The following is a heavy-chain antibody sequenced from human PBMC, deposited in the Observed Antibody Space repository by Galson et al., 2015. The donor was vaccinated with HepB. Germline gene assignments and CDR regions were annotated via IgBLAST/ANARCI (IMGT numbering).Heavy chain of an antibody. CDR1: GGSISSGGYY. J-gene: IGHJ4*02. CDR2: IYYSGST. CDR3: ARRRTAYGGNSNYYFDY. V-gene: IGHV4-39*01. Sequence: SETLSLTCAVSGGSISSGGYYWSWIRQPPGKGLEWIGSIYYSGSTYYNPSLKARVTISVNTSKTKFSLKLSSVTAADTAVYYCARRRTAYGGNSNYYFDYWGQGTLVTVSS. D-gene: IGHD4-23*01.